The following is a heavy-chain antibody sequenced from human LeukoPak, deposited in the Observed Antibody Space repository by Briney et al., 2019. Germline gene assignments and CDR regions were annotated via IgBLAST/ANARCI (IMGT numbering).Heavy chain of an antibody. V-gene: IGHV3-20*04. J-gene: IGHJ5*02. D-gene: IGHD3-10*01. CDR3: ARDLLFYGSGSYYPNWFDP. CDR2: INWNGGST. CDR1: GFTVSSNY. Sequence: GGSLRLSCAASGFTVSSNYMSWVRQAPGKGLEWVSGINWNGGSTGYADSVKGRFTISRDNAKNSLYLQMNSLRAEDTALYYCARDLLFYGSGSYYPNWFDPWGQGTLVTVSS.